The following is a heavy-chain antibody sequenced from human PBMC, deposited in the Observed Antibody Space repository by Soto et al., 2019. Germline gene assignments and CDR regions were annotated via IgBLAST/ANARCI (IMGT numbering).Heavy chain of an antibody. CDR1: GGSISSYY. V-gene: IGHV4-59*01. Sequence: QVQLQESGPGLVKPSETLSLTCTVSGGSISSYYWSWIRQPPGKGLEWIGYIYYSGSTNYNPSLKSRVTISVDTSKNQFSLKLSSVTAADTAVYYCARAVGEDQSPEGMDVWGQGTTVTVSS. CDR2: IYYSGST. J-gene: IGHJ6*02. CDR3: ARAVGEDQSPEGMDV.